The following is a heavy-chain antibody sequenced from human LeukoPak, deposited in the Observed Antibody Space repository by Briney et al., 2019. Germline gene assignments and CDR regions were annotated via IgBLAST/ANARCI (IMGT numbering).Heavy chain of an antibody. Sequence: GGSLRLSCAASGFTFSSCGMSWVRQAPGKGLEWVSAISGSGGSTYYADSVKGRFTISRDNSKNTLYLQMNSLRAEDTAVYYCAYPSGSYPYWGQGTLVTVSS. V-gene: IGHV3-23*01. CDR1: GFTFSSCG. J-gene: IGHJ4*02. CDR2: ISGSGGST. D-gene: IGHD1-26*01. CDR3: AYPSGSYPY.